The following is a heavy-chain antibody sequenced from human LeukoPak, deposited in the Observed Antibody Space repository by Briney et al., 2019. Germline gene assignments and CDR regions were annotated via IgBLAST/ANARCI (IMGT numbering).Heavy chain of an antibody. D-gene: IGHD2-21*02. CDR1: GGSISSGGYY. CDR2: IYYSGST. V-gene: IGHV4-31*03. J-gene: IGHJ1*01. Sequence: SQTLSLTCTVSGGSISSGGYYWSWIRQHPGKGLEWIGYIYYSGSTYYNPSLKSRVTISVDTSKNQFSLKLSSVTAADTAVYYCATYVVVTALGYFQHWGQGTLVTVSS. CDR3: ATYVVVTALGYFQH.